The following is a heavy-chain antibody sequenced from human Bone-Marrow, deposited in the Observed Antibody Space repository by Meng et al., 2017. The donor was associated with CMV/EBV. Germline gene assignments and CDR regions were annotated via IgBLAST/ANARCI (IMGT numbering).Heavy chain of an antibody. V-gene: IGHV3-21*01. D-gene: IGHD1-1*01. CDR3: ARVFRTGLDS. J-gene: IGHJ4*02. Sequence: GESLKISCAASGFTFSSYSMNWVRQAPGKGLEWVSSISSSSSYIYYADSVKGRFTISRDNAKNSLYLQMNSLSAEDTAVYYCARVFRTGLDSWGQGALVTVSS. CDR2: ISSSSSYI. CDR1: GFTFSSYS.